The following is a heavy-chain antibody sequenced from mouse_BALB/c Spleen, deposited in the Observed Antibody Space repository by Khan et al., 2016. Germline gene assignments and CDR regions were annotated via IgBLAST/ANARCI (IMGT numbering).Heavy chain of an antibody. Sequence: EVKLLESGGGLVHPGGSLKLSCAAAGFDFSRYWMSWVRQAPGKGLEWIGEINPDSYTINYTPSLKDKFIISRDNAKNTLYLQMSKVRSEDTALSYCARAGYYGYLAYWGLGTLVTVSA. D-gene: IGHD1-1*01. CDR2: INPDSYTI. CDR1: GFDFSRYW. V-gene: IGHV4-1*02. J-gene: IGHJ3*01. CDR3: ARAGYYGYLAY.